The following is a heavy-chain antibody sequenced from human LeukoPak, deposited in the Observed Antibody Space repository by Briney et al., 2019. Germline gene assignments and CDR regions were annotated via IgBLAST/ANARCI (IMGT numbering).Heavy chain of an antibody. CDR2: IYSGGTT. J-gene: IGHJ4*02. CDR1: GFTVSNNF. CDR3: ARDQPVVTPLGY. D-gene: IGHD4-23*01. V-gene: IGHV3-53*01. Sequence: GGSLRLSCAASGFTVSNNFMSWVRQAPGKGLELVSLIYSGGTTKYADSVRGRFTISRDNSKNTLYLQMDSLRAEDTAVYYCARDQPVVTPLGYWGQGTLVTVSS.